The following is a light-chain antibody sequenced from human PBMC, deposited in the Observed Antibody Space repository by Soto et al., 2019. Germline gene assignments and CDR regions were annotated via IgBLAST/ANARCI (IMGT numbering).Light chain of an antibody. J-gene: IGLJ2*01. CDR1: SGHSSYA. CDR2: LDSDGSH. Sequence: QLVLTQSPSAYASLVASVKLTCTLSSGHSSYAIAWHQQQPEKGPRYLMKLDSDGSHTKGDAIPDRFSGSSSGAERYLTISSLPSEDEGDYYCQTWGTGIHVVFGGGTKLTVL. CDR3: QTWGTGIHVV. V-gene: IGLV4-69*01.